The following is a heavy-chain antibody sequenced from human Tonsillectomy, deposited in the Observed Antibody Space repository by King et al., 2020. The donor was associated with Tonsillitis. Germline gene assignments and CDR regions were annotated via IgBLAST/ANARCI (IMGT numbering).Heavy chain of an antibody. Sequence: VQLVESGGGVVQPGRSLRLSCAASGFTFSPYAIHWVRQAPGRGLEWVAVISYDGSNKYYADSVKGRFTLSRDNSKNTLYLQMNGLRAGDTAVYYCASDTFIPPAPPYYSYYDMDVWGQGTTVTVSS. D-gene: IGHD3-16*01. CDR3: ASDTFIPPAPPYYSYYDMDV. J-gene: IGHJ6*02. V-gene: IGHV3-30*04. CDR2: ISYDGSNK. CDR1: GFTFSPYA.